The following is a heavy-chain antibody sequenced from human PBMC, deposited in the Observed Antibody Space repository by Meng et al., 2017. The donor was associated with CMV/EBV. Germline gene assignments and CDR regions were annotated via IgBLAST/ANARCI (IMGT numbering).Heavy chain of an antibody. D-gene: IGHD5-18*01. Sequence: HLQEPGPGLVKPSETLSLTGTVSGGSISSYYWSWIRQPAGKGLEWIGRIYTSGSTNYNPSLKSRVTMSVDTSKNQFSLKLSSVTAADTAVYYCARHGDTAMVVGIDYWGQGTLVTVSS. CDR3: ARHGDTAMVVGIDY. J-gene: IGHJ4*02. CDR2: IYTSGST. CDR1: GGSISSYY. V-gene: IGHV4-4*07.